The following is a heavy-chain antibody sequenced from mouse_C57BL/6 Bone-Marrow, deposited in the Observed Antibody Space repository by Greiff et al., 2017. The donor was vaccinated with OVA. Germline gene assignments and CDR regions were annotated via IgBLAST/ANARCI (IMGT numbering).Heavy chain of an antibody. V-gene: IGHV1-15*01. J-gene: IGHJ3*01. CDR1: GYTFTDYE. Sequence: VKLVESGAELVRPGASVTLSCKASGYTFTDYEMHWVKQTPVHGLEWIGAIDPETGGTAYNQKFKGKAILTADKSSSTAYMELRSLTSEDSAVYYCTDFADWGQGTLVTVSA. CDR2: IDPETGGT. CDR3: TDFAD.